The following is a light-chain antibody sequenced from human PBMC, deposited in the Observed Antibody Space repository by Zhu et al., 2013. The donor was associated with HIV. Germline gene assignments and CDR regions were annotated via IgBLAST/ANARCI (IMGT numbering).Light chain of an antibody. Sequence: EIVMTQSPVTLSVSPGERATLSCRASQRVTNNLAWYQQKPGQAPRLLIYDVSHRANGVPARFSGRGSGTDFTLTISSLQSDDVATYFCQKXNSPAWTFGQGPRSEIK. V-gene: IGKV3D-15*01. CDR2: DVS. CDR1: QRVTNN. CDR3: QKXNSPAWT. J-gene: IGKJ1*01.